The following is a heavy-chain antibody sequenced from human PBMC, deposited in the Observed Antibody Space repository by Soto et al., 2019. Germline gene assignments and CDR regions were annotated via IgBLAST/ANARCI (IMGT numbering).Heavy chain of an antibody. CDR3: ALKCKTVTTSRDDDAFDI. CDR1: GGTFSSYT. J-gene: IGHJ3*02. V-gene: IGHV1-69*02. D-gene: IGHD4-17*01. CDR2: IIPILGIA. Sequence: QVQLVQSGAEVKKPGSSVKVSCKASGGTFSSYTINWVRQAPGQALEWMGRIIPILGIANHAQKFQGRVTITADKSTSTAYMELSSLRSEDTAVYYCALKCKTVTTSRDDDAFDIWGQGTMVTVSS.